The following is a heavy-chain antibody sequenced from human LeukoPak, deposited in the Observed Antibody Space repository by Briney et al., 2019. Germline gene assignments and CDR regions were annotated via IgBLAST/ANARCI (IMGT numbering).Heavy chain of an antibody. V-gene: IGHV4-34*01. CDR3: ARVRDYYYYYGMDV. CDR2: INHSGST. Sequence: SETLSLTCAVYGGSFSGYYWSWVRQPPGKGLEWIGEINHSGSTNYNPSLKSRVTISVDTSKNQFSLKLSSVTAADTAVYYCARVRDYYYYYGMDVWGQGTTVTVSS. J-gene: IGHJ6*02. CDR1: GGSFSGYY.